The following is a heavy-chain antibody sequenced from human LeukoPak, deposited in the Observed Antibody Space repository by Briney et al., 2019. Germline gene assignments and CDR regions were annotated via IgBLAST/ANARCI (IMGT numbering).Heavy chain of an antibody. CDR3: AKGKDFNGYYVDS. CDR1: GFTFSSFG. V-gene: IGHV3-23*01. CDR2: SGGSGGAS. Sequence: GGSLRLSCAASGFTFSSFGMSWVRQSPETGLEWVSVSGGSGGASHYAESVKGRFTISRDNSKNTLYLEMSRLRADDTAVYYCAKGKDFNGYYVDSWGQGTLVTVSS. J-gene: IGHJ4*02. D-gene: IGHD3-3*01.